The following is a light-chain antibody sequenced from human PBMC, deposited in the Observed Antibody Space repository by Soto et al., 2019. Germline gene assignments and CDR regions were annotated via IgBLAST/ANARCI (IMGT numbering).Light chain of an antibody. Sequence: AIQMTQSPSSLSASVGDRVTISCRASQGIRNDLGWSQQKPGKAPKVLIYAASSLQSGVPSRFSCCGSGTDFTLTISSLQPEDFATYYCLQEYNDPHTFGPGTKVDIK. CDR1: QGIRND. CDR2: AAS. V-gene: IGKV1-6*01. CDR3: LQEYNDPHT. J-gene: IGKJ3*01.